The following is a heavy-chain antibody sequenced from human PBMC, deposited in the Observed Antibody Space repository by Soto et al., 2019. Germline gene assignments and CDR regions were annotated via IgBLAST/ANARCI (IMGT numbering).Heavy chain of an antibody. CDR2: ISNTGGGT. Sequence: GGSLRLSCAASGFTFNNYARNRVRQAPGMGLEWVATISNTGGGTYYADSVKGRFTISRDNSKNTLYLQMSSLRVEDTAVYYCAKDRLAGNFDYWGQGTQVTVSS. J-gene: IGHJ4*02. CDR3: AKDRLAGNFDY. V-gene: IGHV3-23*01. CDR1: GFTFNNYA.